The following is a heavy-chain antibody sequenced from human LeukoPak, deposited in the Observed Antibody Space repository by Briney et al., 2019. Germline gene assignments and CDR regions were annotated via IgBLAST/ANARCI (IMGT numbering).Heavy chain of an antibody. CDR3: ARRLRGAVFGGYYFDY. CDR2: INYSGST. Sequence: PSETLSLTCTVSGGSISSSSYYWGWIRQPPGKGLEWIGRINYSGSTYYNPSLKSRVTISVDTSKNQFSLKLSSVTAADTAVYYCARRLRGAVFGGYYFDYWGQGTLVTVSS. V-gene: IGHV4-39*01. CDR1: GGSISSSSYY. D-gene: IGHD3-16*01. J-gene: IGHJ4*02.